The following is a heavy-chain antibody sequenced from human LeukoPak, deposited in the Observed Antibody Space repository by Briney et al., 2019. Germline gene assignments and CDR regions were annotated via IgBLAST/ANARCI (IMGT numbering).Heavy chain of an antibody. J-gene: IGHJ4*02. D-gene: IGHD6-19*01. Sequence: PSETLSLTCTVAGGSISSYYWSWIRQPPGKGLEWIGYIYYSGSTNYNPSLKSRVTISVDTSKNQFSLKLSSVTAADTAVHYCARGAYSSGWYRRYYFDYWGQGTLVTVSS. CDR1: GGSISSYY. CDR2: IYYSGST. V-gene: IGHV4-59*01. CDR3: ARGAYSSGWYRRYYFDY.